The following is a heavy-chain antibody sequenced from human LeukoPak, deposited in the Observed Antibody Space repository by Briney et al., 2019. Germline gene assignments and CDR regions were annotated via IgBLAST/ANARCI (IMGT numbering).Heavy chain of an antibody. Sequence: GGSLRLPCAASGFSFDDYTMHWVRQAPGKGLEWVSLISWDGGRIFYADSVKGRFTISRDNSKNSLYLQMNSLRTEDTALYYCAKEDSSSWFDYWGQGTLVTVSS. CDR1: GFSFDDYT. V-gene: IGHV3-43*01. CDR2: ISWDGGRI. CDR3: AKEDSSSWFDY. D-gene: IGHD6-13*01. J-gene: IGHJ4*02.